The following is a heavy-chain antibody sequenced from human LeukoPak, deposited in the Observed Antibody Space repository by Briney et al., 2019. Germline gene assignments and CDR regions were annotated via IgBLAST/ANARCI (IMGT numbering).Heavy chain of an antibody. CDR2: IIPIFDAP. J-gene: IGHJ4*02. V-gene: IGHV1-69*01. D-gene: IGHD3-10*01. CDR3: ARRGADFASGSYYNPLGY. CDR1: GGIFSSYA. Sequence: ASVKVSCKASGGIFSSYAISWVRQAPGQGLEWMGGIIPIFDAPLYAQRFQDRVTITADDSTTTAYMELTSLGSEDTAVYYCARRGADFASGSYYNPLGYWGQGTLITVSS.